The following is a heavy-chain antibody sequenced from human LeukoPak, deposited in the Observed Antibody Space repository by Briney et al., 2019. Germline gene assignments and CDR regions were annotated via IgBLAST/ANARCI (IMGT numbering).Heavy chain of an antibody. D-gene: IGHD3-22*01. J-gene: IGHJ1*01. CDR3: ARAPSEIGGYYPEYFRH. V-gene: IGHV3-74*01. CDR2: IKSDGST. CDR1: GFTLSSYW. Sequence: GGSLRLSCVASGFTLSSYWMHWVRQAPGKGLVWVSRIKSDGSTNYADSVKGRFTISRDNAKNTVSLQMNSLGAEDTGVYYCARAPSEIGGYYPEYFRHWGQGTLVTVSS.